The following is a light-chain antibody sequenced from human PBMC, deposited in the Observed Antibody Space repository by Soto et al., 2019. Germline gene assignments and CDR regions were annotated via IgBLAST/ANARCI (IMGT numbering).Light chain of an antibody. CDR3: QQYSTPPMYT. V-gene: IGKV3-20*01. Sequence: EIVLTQSPGTLSLSPGERGTLPCRASQSVTNNYLAWYQQKRGQPPRLLIHGASSRATGIPDRFSGSGSGTDFTLTISGLEPEDFAVYYCQQYSTPPMYTFGQGTQVEIK. CDR2: GAS. J-gene: IGKJ2*01. CDR1: QSVTNNY.